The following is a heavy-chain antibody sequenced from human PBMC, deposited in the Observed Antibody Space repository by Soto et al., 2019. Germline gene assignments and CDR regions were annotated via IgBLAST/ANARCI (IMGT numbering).Heavy chain of an antibody. D-gene: IGHD6-19*01. CDR2: IYPGDSDT. J-gene: IGHJ5*02. Sequence: GESLKISCKGSGYRFTTYWIAWVRQMPGKGLEWMGLIYPGDSDTRYSPSFQGQVTISADKSISTAYLQWSSLKASDTAIYYCARRERSGWYNWFDPWGQGTLVTVSS. CDR3: ARRERSGWYNWFDP. V-gene: IGHV5-51*01. CDR1: GYRFTTYW.